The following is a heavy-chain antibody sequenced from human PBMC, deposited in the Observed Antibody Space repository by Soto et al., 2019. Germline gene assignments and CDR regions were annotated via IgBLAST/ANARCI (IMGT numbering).Heavy chain of an antibody. Sequence: SETLSLTFAVYGESFSGYYCSWIRQPPGKGLEWIGEINNSGSTNYNPSLKSRVTISVDTSKNQFSLKLRSVTAADAAVYYCARRGWSIAARRPCNWFDPWGQGTLVTVSS. CDR1: GESFSGYY. J-gene: IGHJ5*02. CDR3: ARRGWSIAARRPCNWFDP. D-gene: IGHD6-6*01. V-gene: IGHV4-34*01. CDR2: INNSGST.